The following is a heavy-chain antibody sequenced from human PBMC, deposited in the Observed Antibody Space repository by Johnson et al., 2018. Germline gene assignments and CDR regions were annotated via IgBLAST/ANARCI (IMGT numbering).Heavy chain of an antibody. Sequence: EVQLLETGAEVKKXGESXKIXCKACGYRSTRSWSGWVRQMPGRGLEWMGIIYPGGSDTRYSPSFQGQVTISADKPFSTAYRQWSSLKTSDTAMYYCARSASGSYNAFDIWGQGTVVTVSS. J-gene: IGHJ3*02. CDR2: IYPGGSDT. D-gene: IGHD3-10*01. V-gene: IGHV5-51*01. CDR1: GYRSTRSW. CDR3: ARSASGSYNAFDI.